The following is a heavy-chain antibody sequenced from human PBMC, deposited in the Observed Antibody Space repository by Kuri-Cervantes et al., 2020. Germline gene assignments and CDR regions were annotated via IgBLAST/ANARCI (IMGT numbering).Heavy chain of an antibody. CDR3: ARDPDKLLWFGELLYPTYYYYGMDV. Sequence: GESLKISCAASGFTFSSYSMNWVRQAPGKGLEWASYISSSSSTIYYADSVKGRFTISRDNAKNSLYLQMNSLRDEDTAVYYCARDPDKLLWFGELLYPTYYYYGMDVWGQGTTVTVSS. J-gene: IGHJ6*02. CDR2: ISSSSSTI. D-gene: IGHD3-10*01. V-gene: IGHV3-48*02. CDR1: GFTFSSYS.